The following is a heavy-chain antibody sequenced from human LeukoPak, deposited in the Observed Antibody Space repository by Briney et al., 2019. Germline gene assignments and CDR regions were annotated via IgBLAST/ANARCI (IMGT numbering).Heavy chain of an antibody. D-gene: IGHD7-27*01. CDR3: ARTPRGLGTFDY. CDR2: INPNSGGT. V-gene: IGHV1-2*02. CDR1: GYTFNSHP. Sequence: ASVKVSCKASGYTFNSHPMHWVRQAPGQGLEWMGWINPNSGGTNYAQKFQGRVTMTRDTSISTAYMELSRLRSDDTAVYYCARTPRGLGTFDYWGQRTLVTVSS. J-gene: IGHJ4*02.